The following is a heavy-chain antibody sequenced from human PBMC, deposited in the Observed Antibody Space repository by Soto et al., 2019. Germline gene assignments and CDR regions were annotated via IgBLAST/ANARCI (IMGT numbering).Heavy chain of an antibody. Sequence: PGESLKISCKGSGYSFTSYWIGWVRQMPGKGLEWMGIIYPGDSDTRYSPSFQGQVTISADKSISTAYLQWSSLKASDTAMYYCARQAGFIAEDQASRPDPTHPILYYYYGMDVWGQGTTVTVSS. CDR3: ARQAGFIAEDQASRPDPTHPILYYYYGMDV. CDR2: IYPGDSDT. D-gene: IGHD6-13*01. V-gene: IGHV5-51*01. CDR1: GYSFTSYW. J-gene: IGHJ6*02.